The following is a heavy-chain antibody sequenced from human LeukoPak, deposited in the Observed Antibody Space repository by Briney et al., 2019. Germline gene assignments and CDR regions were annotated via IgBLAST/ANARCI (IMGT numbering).Heavy chain of an antibody. D-gene: IGHD6-13*01. V-gene: IGHV4-4*02. CDR1: GGSISSSNW. CDR3: ARDSSWRSNWFDP. J-gene: IGHJ5*02. CDR2: IYHSGST. Sequence: SETLSLTCAVSGGSISSSNWWSWVRQPPGKGLEWIGEIYHSGSTNYNPSLKSRVTISVDTSKNQFSLKLSSVTAADTAVYYCARDSSWRSNWFDPWGQGTLVTVSS.